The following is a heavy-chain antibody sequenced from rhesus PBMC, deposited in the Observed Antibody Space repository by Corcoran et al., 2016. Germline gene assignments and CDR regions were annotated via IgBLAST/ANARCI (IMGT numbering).Heavy chain of an antibody. CDR2: VDPVDGGA. V-gene: IGHV1-111*02. Sequence: EVQLVQPGAEAQKPGASVNTPCKASGDTFTDHSLHWVRPAPGQGLEWMGRVDPVDGGAIHAQKFQDRVTITAATSTDTAYMELSSLRSEDTAVYYCATLTAVWGPGVLVTVSS. CDR1: GDTFTDHS. J-gene: IGHJ5-1*01. CDR3: ATLTAV.